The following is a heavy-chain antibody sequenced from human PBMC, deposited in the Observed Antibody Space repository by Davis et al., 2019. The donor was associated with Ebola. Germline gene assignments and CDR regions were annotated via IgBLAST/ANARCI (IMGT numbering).Heavy chain of an antibody. CDR1: GGTFSSYA. D-gene: IGHD6-19*01. J-gene: IGHJ4*02. Sequence: SVKVSCKASGGTFSSYAISWVRQAPGQGLEWMGGIITIFGTANYAQKFQGRVTITADESTSTAYMELSSLRSEDTAVYYCARVPVYSSGWYLFDYRGQGTLVTVSS. CDR3: ARVPVYSSGWYLFDY. V-gene: IGHV1-69*13. CDR2: IITIFGTA.